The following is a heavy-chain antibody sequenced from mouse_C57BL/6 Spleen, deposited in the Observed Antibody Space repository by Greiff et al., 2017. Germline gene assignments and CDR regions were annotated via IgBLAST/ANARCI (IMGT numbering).Heavy chain of an antibody. Sequence: VQLQQPGAELVKPGASVKLSCKASGYTFTSYWMQWVKQRPGQGLEWIGEIDPSDSYTNYNQKFKGKATLTVDTSSSTAYMQLSSLTSEDSAVYYCARWGSYYDWGVYAMDYWGQGTSVTVSS. J-gene: IGHJ4*01. CDR3: ARWGSYYDWGVYAMDY. D-gene: IGHD2-4*01. CDR2: IDPSDSYT. V-gene: IGHV1-50*01. CDR1: GYTFTSYW.